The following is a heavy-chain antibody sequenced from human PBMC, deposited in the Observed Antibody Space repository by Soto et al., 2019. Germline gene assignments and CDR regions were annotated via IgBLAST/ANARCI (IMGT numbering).Heavy chain of an antibody. Sequence: QVQLVQSGAEVKKPGASVKVSCKASGYTFTSYGIIWVRQAPGQGLEWMGWISAYNGNTNYAQKLQGRVTMTTDTSPRTAYRELRSLRSDDTAVYYCARDRGSDALAYWGQGTLVTVSS. J-gene: IGHJ4*02. CDR1: GYTFTSYG. V-gene: IGHV1-18*01. CDR2: ISAYNGNT. D-gene: IGHD3-16*01. CDR3: ARDRGSDALAY.